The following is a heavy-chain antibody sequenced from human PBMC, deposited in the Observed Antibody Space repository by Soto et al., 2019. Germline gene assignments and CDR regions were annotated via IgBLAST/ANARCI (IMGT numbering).Heavy chain of an antibody. CDR2: IIPMFGTA. CDR1: GGTFSTYA. D-gene: IGHD5-18*01. V-gene: IGHV1-69*12. Sequence: QVQLVQSGAEVKKPESSVKVSCKAPGGTFSTYAISWLRQAPGQGLEWMGGIIPMFGTANYAQRFQDRVTITAEESTNTVYMELSSLRSEDTAVYFCASGIQLWLRRINNGYSGWGQGTLVTVSS. J-gene: IGHJ4*02. CDR3: ASGIQLWLRRINNGYSG.